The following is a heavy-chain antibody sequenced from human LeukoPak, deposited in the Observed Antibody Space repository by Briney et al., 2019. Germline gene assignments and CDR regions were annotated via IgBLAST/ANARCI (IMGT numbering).Heavy chain of an antibody. D-gene: IGHD3-22*01. J-gene: IGHJ4*02. CDR3: ARRAYYYDSSGHYTAFDY. V-gene: IGHV4-34*01. Sequence: SETLSLTCAVYGGSLSGYYWSWIRQPPGKGLEWIGEINHSGSTNYNPSLKSRVTISVDTSKNQFSLKLSSVTAADTAVYYCARRAYYYDSSGHYTAFDYWGQGTLVTVSS. CDR2: INHSGST. CDR1: GGSLSGYY.